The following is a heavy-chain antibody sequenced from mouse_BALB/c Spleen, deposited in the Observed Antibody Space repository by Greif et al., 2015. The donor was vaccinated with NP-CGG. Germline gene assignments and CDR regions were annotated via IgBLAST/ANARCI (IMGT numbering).Heavy chain of an antibody. CDR1: GFTFSSYA. Sequence: EVMLVESGGGLVKPGGSLKLSCAASGFTFSSYAMSWVRQSPEKRLEWVAEISSGGSYTYYPDTVTGRFTISRDNAKNTLYLEMSSLRSEDTAMYYCAREPYYGSRTWYFDVWGAGTTVTVSS. CDR2: ISSGGSYT. V-gene: IGHV5-9-4*01. CDR3: AREPYYGSRTWYFDV. D-gene: IGHD1-1*01. J-gene: IGHJ1*01.